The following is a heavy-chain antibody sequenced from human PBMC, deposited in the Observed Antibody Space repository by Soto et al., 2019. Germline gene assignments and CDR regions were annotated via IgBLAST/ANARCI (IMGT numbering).Heavy chain of an antibody. CDR3: ARAIVVVPTTQLYYYGVDL. J-gene: IGHJ6*02. Sequence: QVQLQESGPGLVKPSQTLSLTCTVSGGSIRSDGYYWSWVRQHPGKGLEYIGYIYYSGRTYYNPSLMSRVTISLDTSESQFSLKLSSATPAETAVYYCARAIVVVPTTQLYYYGVDLWGQGTTVTVSS. CDR1: GGSIRSDGYY. D-gene: IGHD2-21*02. V-gene: IGHV4-31*03. CDR2: IYYSGRT.